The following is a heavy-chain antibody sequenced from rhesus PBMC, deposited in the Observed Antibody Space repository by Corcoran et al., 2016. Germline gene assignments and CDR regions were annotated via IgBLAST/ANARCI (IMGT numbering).Heavy chain of an antibody. Sequence: VQLVETGGGLVQPGGSLGLSCAASGFTFSRYAMQWVRQAPGKGLEWISAINSGGGSTYYADSVKGRFTISRDNSKNTLSLQMNSLRAEDTAVYYCAKGGGYTVTDGLDSWGQGVVVTVSS. V-gene: IGHV3-103*01. CDR2: INSGGGST. CDR3: AKGGGYTVTDGLDS. D-gene: IGHD4-23*01. CDR1: GFTFSRYA. J-gene: IGHJ6*01.